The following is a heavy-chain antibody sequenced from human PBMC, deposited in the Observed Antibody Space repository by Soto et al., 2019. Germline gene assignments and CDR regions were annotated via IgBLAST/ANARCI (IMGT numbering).Heavy chain of an antibody. CDR2: IYHSGYT. V-gene: IGHV4-30-2*01. J-gene: IGHJ5*02. CDR3: ARDQLAGNWFDP. Sequence: SETLSLTCTVSGGSISSGGYAWNWIRQAPGKGLEWIGYIYHSGYTLYNPSLKGRVTISVDKSKNHFSLNLTSVTAADTAVYYCARDQLAGNWFDPWGQGTLVTVSS. CDR1: GGSISSGGYA. D-gene: IGHD1-1*01.